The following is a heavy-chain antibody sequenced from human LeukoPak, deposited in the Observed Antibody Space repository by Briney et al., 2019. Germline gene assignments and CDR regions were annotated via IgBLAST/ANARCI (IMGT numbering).Heavy chain of an antibody. CDR3: ARACSGGSCYSDNWLDP. CDR1: GYTFTSYG. Sequence: ASVKASCKASGYTFTSYGISWVRQAPGQGLEWMGWISAYNGNTNYAQKLQGRVTMTTDTSTSTAYMELNRLTSDDTAVYYCARACSGGSCYSDNWLDPWGQGTLVTVSS. CDR2: ISAYNGNT. J-gene: IGHJ5*02. V-gene: IGHV1-18*01. D-gene: IGHD2-15*01.